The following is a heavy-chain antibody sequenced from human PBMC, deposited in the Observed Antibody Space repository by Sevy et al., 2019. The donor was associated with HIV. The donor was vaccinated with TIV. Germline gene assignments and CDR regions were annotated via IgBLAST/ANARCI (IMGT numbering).Heavy chain of an antibody. V-gene: IGHV3-30-3*01. D-gene: IGHD2-2*01. Sequence: GGSLRLCCAASGFTFSSYAMHWVRQAPGKGLECVTVISYDGSNKYYADSVKGRFTISIDNSKNTLYLQMNSLRAEDTAVYYCARVIVVVPAAMSGMDVWGQGTTVTVSS. CDR3: ARVIVVVPAAMSGMDV. J-gene: IGHJ6*02. CDR1: GFTFSSYA. CDR2: ISYDGSNK.